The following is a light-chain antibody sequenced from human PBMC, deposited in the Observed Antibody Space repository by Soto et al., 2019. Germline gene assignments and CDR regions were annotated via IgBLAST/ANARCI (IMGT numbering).Light chain of an antibody. CDR2: TNK. V-gene: IGLV1-40*01. CDR1: SSNIGAGYD. J-gene: IGLJ2*01. Sequence: QSALTQPPSVSGAPGQRVTISCTGSSSNIGAGYDVHWYQQLPGTAPRLLMFTNKNRPSGVPDRFSGSKSGTSASLAITGLQAEDEADYHCQSYDSSLSGVVFGGGTKVTVL. CDR3: QSYDSSLSGVV.